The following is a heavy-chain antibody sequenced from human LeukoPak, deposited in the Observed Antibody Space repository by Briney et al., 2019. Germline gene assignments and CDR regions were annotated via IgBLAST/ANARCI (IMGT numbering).Heavy chain of an antibody. CDR2: IYYSGST. Sequence: SETLSLTCTVSGGSISSSSYYWGWIRQPPGTGLEWIGYIYYSGSTNYNPSLKSRVTISVDTSKNQFSLKLSSVTAADTAVYYCARDRGSEYIYADNPAVPYMDVWGKGTTVTVSS. D-gene: IGHD5-18*01. V-gene: IGHV4-61*01. J-gene: IGHJ6*03. CDR1: GGSISSSSYY. CDR3: ARDRGSEYIYADNPAVPYMDV.